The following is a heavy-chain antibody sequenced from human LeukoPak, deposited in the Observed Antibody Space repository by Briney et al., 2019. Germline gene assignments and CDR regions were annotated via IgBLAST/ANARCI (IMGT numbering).Heavy chain of an antibody. Sequence: ASVNVSCKASGYTFTGYYMHWVRQAPGQGLEWMGWINPNSGGTNYAQKFQGRVTMTRDTSVSTAYMELSRLRSDDTAVYYCARVRGYSSSWYDYWGQGTLVTVSS. CDR2: INPNSGGT. CDR3: ARVRGYSSSWYDY. CDR1: GYTFTGYY. J-gene: IGHJ4*02. V-gene: IGHV1-2*02. D-gene: IGHD6-13*01.